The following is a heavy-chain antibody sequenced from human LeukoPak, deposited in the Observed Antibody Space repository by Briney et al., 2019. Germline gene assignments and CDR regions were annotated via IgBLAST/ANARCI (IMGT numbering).Heavy chain of an antibody. CDR3: ARHGHSSSLWFGYNWFDP. CDR2: IYPGDSDT. CDR1: GCSFTSYW. V-gene: IGHV5-51*01. D-gene: IGHD6-13*01. Sequence: GESLKISCKGSGCSFTSYWIGWVRQMPGKGLEWMGIIYPGDSDTRYSPSFQGQVTISADKSISTAYLQWSSLKASDTAMYYCARHGHSSSLWFGYNWFDPWGQGTLVTVSS. J-gene: IGHJ5*02.